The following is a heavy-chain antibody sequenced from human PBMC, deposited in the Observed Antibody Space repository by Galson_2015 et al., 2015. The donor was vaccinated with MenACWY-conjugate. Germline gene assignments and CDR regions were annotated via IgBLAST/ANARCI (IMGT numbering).Heavy chain of an antibody. Sequence: LSLTCNVSGGSISSSSHYWGWIRQPPGKGPEWIGSIYYSGSTYYNPSLKSRVTISIDTSKIQFSLKLTSVTAADTAIYYCASLAGQWLENLDYWGQGTLVTVSS. CDR1: GGSISSSSHY. J-gene: IGHJ4*02. V-gene: IGHV4-39*01. D-gene: IGHD6-19*01. CDR2: IYYSGST. CDR3: ASLAGQWLENLDY.